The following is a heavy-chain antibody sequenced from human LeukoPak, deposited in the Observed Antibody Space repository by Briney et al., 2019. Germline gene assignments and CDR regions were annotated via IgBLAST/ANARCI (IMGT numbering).Heavy chain of an antibody. J-gene: IGHJ5*02. CDR2: INHSGST. CDR1: GGSFSGYF. Sequence: SETLSLTCAVYGGSFSGYFWTWIRQPPGKGLEWIGEINHSGSTDYNPSLKGRVTMSGDTSKNQFSLKLSSVTAADTAVYYCAREPTPGIAARRFDPWGQGTLVTVSS. V-gene: IGHV4-34*01. CDR3: AREPTPGIAARRFDP. D-gene: IGHD6-13*01.